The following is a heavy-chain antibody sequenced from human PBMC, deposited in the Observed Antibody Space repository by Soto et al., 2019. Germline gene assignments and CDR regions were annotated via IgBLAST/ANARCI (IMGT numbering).Heavy chain of an antibody. CDR1: GFTFSSYA. Sequence: EVQLLESGGGLVQPGGSLRLSCAASGFTFSSYAMSWVRQAPGKGLEWVSAISGSGGTYYADSVKGRFTISRDNSKNTLYLQMNSLRAEDTAVYYCAKKGMDTNMLSGYFDYWGQGTLVTVSS. CDR2: ISGSGGT. V-gene: IGHV3-23*01. D-gene: IGHD3-16*01. CDR3: AKKGMDTNMLSGYFDY. J-gene: IGHJ4*02.